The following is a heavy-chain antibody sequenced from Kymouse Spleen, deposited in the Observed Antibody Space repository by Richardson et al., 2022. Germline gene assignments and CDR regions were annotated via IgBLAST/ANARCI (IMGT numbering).Heavy chain of an antibody. Sequence: QVQLQQWGAGLLKPSETLSLTCAVYGGSFSGYYWSWIRQPPGKGLEWIGEINHSGSTNYNPSLKSRVTISVDTSKNQFSLKLSSVTAADTAVYYCARWGTGTTLDAFDIWGQGTMVTVSS. CDR2: INHSGST. V-gene: IGHV4-34*01. J-gene: IGHJ3*02. D-gene: IGHD1-7*01. CDR1: GGSFSGYY. CDR3: ARWGTGTTLDAFDI.